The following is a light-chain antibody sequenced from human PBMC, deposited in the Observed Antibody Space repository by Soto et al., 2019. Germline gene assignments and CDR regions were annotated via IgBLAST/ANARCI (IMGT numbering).Light chain of an antibody. CDR1: QSISRY. Sequence: EIVLTQSPATLSLSPGERATLSCRASQSISRYLAWYQQKPGQAPRLLIHDASNRATGIPARFSGSGSETDFTLTISSLEPDDFAVYYCQQRLSWPPLTFGGGTKVENK. CDR2: DAS. CDR3: QQRLSWPPLT. J-gene: IGKJ4*01. V-gene: IGKV3-11*01.